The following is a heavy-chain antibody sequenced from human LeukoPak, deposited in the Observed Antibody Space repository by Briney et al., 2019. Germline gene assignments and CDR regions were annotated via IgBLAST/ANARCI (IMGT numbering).Heavy chain of an antibody. CDR2: ISSSSSYI. D-gene: IGHD5-18*01. CDR3: ARAGTSGYSYPHS. CDR1: GFTFSSYS. Sequence: GGSLRLSCAASGFTFSSYSMNWVRQAPGKGLEWVSSISSSSSYIYYADSVKGRFTISRDNAKNSLYLQMNSLRAEDTALYYCARAGTSGYSYPHSWGQGTLVTVSS. J-gene: IGHJ4*02. V-gene: IGHV3-21*04.